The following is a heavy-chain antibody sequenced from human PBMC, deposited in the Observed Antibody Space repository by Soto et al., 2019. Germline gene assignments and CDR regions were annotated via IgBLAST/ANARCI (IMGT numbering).Heavy chain of an antibody. Sequence: PSQTLSLTCAISGDSVSSKRATWNWIRQFPSRGLEWLGRTYYRSKWHNEYAVSVKSRITINPDTSKNQFSLQLNSVTPEDTAVYYCANMDDVWGQGTLVTVSS. D-gene: IGHD3-10*02. J-gene: IGHJ4*02. CDR1: GDSVSSKRAT. CDR2: TYYRSKWHN. CDR3: ANMDDV. V-gene: IGHV6-1*01.